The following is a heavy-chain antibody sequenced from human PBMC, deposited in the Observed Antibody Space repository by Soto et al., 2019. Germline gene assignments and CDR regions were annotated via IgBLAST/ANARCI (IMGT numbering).Heavy chain of an antibody. V-gene: IGHV1-69*04. CDR2: IIPILGIA. D-gene: IGHD1-7*01. Sequence: SVKVSCKASGGTFSSYTISWVRQAPGQGLEWMGRIIPILGIANYAQKFQGRVTITADKSTSTAYMELSRLTSNDTAVYFCAREAGTIGNYYYGMDVWGQGTTVTVSS. CDR3: AREAGTIGNYYYGMDV. CDR1: GGTFSSYT. J-gene: IGHJ6*02.